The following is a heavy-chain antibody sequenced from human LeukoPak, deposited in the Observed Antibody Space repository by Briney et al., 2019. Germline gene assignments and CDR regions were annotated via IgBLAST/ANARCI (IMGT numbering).Heavy chain of an antibody. D-gene: IGHD5-12*01. CDR2: IYNIGIT. CDR1: GRPISSGGYY. Sequence: SETLSLTCTVSGRPISSGGYYWSWIRQQPGKGLEWMGYIYNIGITNYNPSLKSRLPISVDTPKNQFSLELSSVSAADTGVYYCARVTLVATLDYWGQGTLVTVSS. CDR3: ARVTLVATLDY. J-gene: IGHJ4*02. V-gene: IGHV4-31*03.